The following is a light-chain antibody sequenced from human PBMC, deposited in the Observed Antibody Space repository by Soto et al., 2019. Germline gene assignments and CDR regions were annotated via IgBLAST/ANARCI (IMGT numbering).Light chain of an antibody. CDR1: SSDVGAYNY. J-gene: IGLJ1*01. CDR3: SSHTTSNTRV. CDR2: EVS. Sequence: QSALTQPASVSGSPGQSITISCTGTSSDVGAYNYVSWYQQHPGKAPKLIIYEVSNRPSGVSWRFSGSKSGNTASLTISGLQSEDEADYYCSSHTTSNTRVFGTGTKLTFL. V-gene: IGLV2-14*01.